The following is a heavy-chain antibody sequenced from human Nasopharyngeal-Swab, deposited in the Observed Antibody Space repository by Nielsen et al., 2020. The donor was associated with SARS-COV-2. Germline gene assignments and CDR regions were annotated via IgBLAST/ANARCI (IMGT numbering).Heavy chain of an antibody. V-gene: IGHV1-2*02. D-gene: IGHD2-8*01. Sequence: ASSLISCCASASTLTVFYLHSVQHSPGLRLMWLGWFNPHVHVTKYAQKFKGKVTMTRDTSISTAYMELSRLRSDDTAVYYCAIGLDLLWPNNGPFDIWGQGTMVRISS. CDR3: AIGLDLLWPNNGPFDI. CDR1: ASTLTVFY. CDR2: FNPHVHVT. J-gene: IGHJ3*02.